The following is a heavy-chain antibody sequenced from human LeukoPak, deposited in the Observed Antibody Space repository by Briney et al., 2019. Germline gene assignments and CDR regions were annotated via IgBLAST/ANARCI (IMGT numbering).Heavy chain of an antibody. CDR2: INHSGST. Sequence: SETLSLTRAVYGGSFSGYYWSWIRQPPGKGLEWIGEINHSGSTNYNPSLKSRVTISVDTSKNQFSLKLSSVTAADTAVYYCARRQNSSHRLYYYYGMDVWGQGTTVTVSS. V-gene: IGHV4-34*01. CDR3: ARRQNSSHRLYYYYGMDV. D-gene: IGHD6-13*01. CDR1: GGSFSGYY. J-gene: IGHJ6*02.